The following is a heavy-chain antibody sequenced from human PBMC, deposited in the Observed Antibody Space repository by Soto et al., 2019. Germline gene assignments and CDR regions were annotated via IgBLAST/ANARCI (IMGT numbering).Heavy chain of an antibody. CDR1: GYTFSSYR. CDR3: ARETLNAGPSDY. D-gene: IGHD3-10*01. V-gene: IGHV1-18*01. Sequence: QVQLVQSGAEVKKPGASVKVSCKASGYTFSSYRIAWVRQAPGQGLEWKGQINPDNGNTNYARNLQDRVTMTTDTSTSTAYMELRSLKSDDTAVYYCARETLNAGPSDYWGQGTLVTASS. CDR2: INPDNGNT. J-gene: IGHJ4*02.